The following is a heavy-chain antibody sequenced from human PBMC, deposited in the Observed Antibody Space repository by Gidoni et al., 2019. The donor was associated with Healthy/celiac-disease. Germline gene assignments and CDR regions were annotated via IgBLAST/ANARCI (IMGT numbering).Heavy chain of an antibody. CDR2: ISYEGSNK. D-gene: IGHD2-21*02. J-gene: IGHJ4*02. V-gene: IGHV3-30-3*01. Sequence: ASGFTFSSYAMHWVRQAPGKGLEWVAVISYEGSNKYYADSVKGRFTISRDNSKNTLYLQMNSLRAEDTAVYYCARDLMDIVVVTSYYFDYWGQGTLVTVSS. CDR3: ARDLMDIVVVTSYYFDY. CDR1: GFTFSSYA.